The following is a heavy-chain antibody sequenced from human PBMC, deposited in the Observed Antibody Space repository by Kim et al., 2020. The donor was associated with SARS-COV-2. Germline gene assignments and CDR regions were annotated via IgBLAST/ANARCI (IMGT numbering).Heavy chain of an antibody. CDR1: GFTFSSYG. CDR3: AKGLVRYFETGPDY. CDR2: ISYDGSNK. J-gene: IGHJ4*02. D-gene: IGHD3-9*01. V-gene: IGHV3-30*18. Sequence: GGSLRLSCAASGFTFSSYGMHWVRQAPGKGLEWVAVISYDGSNKYYADSVKGRFTISRDNSKNTLYLQMNSLRAEDTAVYYCAKGLVRYFETGPDYWGQGTLVTVSS.